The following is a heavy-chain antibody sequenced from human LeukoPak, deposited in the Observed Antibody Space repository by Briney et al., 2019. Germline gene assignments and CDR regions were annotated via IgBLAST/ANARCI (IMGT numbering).Heavy chain of an antibody. CDR3: ARFMTIGRGRWFDP. CDR2: INHSGST. J-gene: IGHJ5*02. CDR1: GGSFSGYY. V-gene: IGHV4-34*01. Sequence: SETLSLTCAVYGGSFSGYYWSWIRQSPGKGLEWIGEINHSGSTIYNPSLKSRVTISVDTSKNQVSLRLSSVTAADTAVYYCARFMTIGRGRWFDPWGQGTLVTVSS. D-gene: IGHD3-9*01.